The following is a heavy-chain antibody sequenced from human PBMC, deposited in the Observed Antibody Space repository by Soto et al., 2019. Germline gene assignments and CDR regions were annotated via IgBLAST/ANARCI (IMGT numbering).Heavy chain of an antibody. D-gene: IGHD4-17*01. CDR3: AKDNSPRHYYGDYEY. J-gene: IGHJ4*02. CDR2: ISGSGGST. Sequence: PRGSLRLSCAASGFTFSSYAMSWVRQAPGKGLEWVSAISGSGGSTYYADSVKGRFTISRDNSRNTLYLQMNSLRAEDTAVYYCAKDNSPRHYYGDYEYWGQGTLVTVSS. V-gene: IGHV3-23*01. CDR1: GFTFSSYA.